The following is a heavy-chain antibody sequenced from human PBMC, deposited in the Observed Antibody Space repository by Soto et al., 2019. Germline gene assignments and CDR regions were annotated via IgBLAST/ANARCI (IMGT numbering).Heavy chain of an antibody. J-gene: IGHJ6*02. D-gene: IGHD3-22*01. Sequence: ASETLSLTCAVYGGSFSGYYWSWIRQPPGKGLEWIGEINHSGSTNYNPSLKSRVTISVDTSKNQFSLKLSSVTAADTAVYYCARVTYDSSGYYPIYYYYYYGMDVWGQGTTVTVS. CDR2: INHSGST. CDR1: GGSFSGYY. CDR3: ARVTYDSSGYYPIYYYYYYGMDV. V-gene: IGHV4-34*01.